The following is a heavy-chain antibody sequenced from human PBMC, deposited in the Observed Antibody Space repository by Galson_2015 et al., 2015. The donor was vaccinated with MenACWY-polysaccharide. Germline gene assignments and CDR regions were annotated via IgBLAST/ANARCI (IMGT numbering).Heavy chain of an antibody. Sequence: SLRLSCAASGFTFSTYWMHWVRHAPGKGPVWVSRIKSDGSSTNYADSVKGRFTISRDNAKNTLYLQMNSLRAEDTALYYCARGYSAYDSGQGTLVTVSA. V-gene: IGHV3-74*01. CDR3: ARGYSAYD. CDR1: GFTFSTYW. D-gene: IGHD5-12*01. J-gene: IGHJ4*02. CDR2: IKSDGSST.